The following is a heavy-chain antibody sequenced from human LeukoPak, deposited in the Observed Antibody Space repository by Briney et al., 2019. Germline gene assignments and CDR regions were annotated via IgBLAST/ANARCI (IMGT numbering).Heavy chain of an antibody. V-gene: IGHV1-69*02. Sequence: SVKVSCKASGGTFSSYTISWVRQAPGQGLEWMGRIIPILVIANYAQKFQGRVTITADKSTSTAYMELSSLRSEDTAVYYCARGISSSSFDYWGQGTLVTVSS. CDR3: ARGISSSSFDY. D-gene: IGHD6-6*01. CDR2: IIPILVIA. J-gene: IGHJ4*02. CDR1: GGTFSSYT.